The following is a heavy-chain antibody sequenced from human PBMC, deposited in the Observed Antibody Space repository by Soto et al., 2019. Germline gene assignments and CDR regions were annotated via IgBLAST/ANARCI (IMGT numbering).Heavy chain of an antibody. J-gene: IGHJ4*02. Sequence: PGGSLRLSCAASGFTFSSYGMHWVRQAPGKGLEWVGRIKSKTDGETTDYAAPVKGRFSILRDDLKNTLYLQMNSLKTEDTAVYYCTAGDYCIIGTCYSAVVEYWGQGTPVTVSS. CDR2: IKSKTDGETT. CDR3: TAGDYCIIGTCYSAVVEY. CDR1: GFTFSSYG. D-gene: IGHD2-15*01. V-gene: IGHV3-15*01.